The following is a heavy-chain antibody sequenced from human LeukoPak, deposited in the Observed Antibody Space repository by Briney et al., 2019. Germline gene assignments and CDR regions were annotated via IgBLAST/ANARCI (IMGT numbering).Heavy chain of an antibody. D-gene: IGHD2-2*01. CDR1: GGSFSGYY. CDR3: ARGGLGYCSSTSCQMYNWFDP. CDR2: INHSGST. J-gene: IGHJ5*02. V-gene: IGHV4-34*01. Sequence: SETLSLTCAVYGGSFSGYYWSWIRQPPGKGLEWIGEINHSGSTNYNPSLKSRVTISVDTSKNQFSLKLSSVTAADTAVYYCARGGLGYCSSTSCQMYNWFDPWGQGTLVTVSS.